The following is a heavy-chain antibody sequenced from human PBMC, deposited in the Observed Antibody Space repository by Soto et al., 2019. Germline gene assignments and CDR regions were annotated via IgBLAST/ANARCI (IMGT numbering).Heavy chain of an antibody. V-gene: IGHV1-3*01. CDR3: ARDSLPYYYDSSGYYPLGY. CDR2: INAGNGNT. D-gene: IGHD3-22*01. Sequence: ASVNVSCKASGYTFTSYAMHWVRQAPGQRLEWMGWINAGNGNTKYSQKFQGRVTITRDTSASTAYMELSSLRSEDTAVYYCARDSLPYYYDSSGYYPLGYWGQGTLVTVSS. J-gene: IGHJ4*02. CDR1: GYTFTSYA.